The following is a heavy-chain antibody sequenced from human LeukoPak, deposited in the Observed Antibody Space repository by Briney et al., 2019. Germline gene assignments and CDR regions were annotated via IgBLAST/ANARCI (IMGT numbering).Heavy chain of an antibody. Sequence: GGSLRLSCAASGFTFSSYAMHWVRQAPGRGLEWVSAISGSGDNTYYADSVKGRFTISRDNYKNTVYLQMNSLRAEDTAVYYCARAVDGDYLDYWGRGTLVTVAS. CDR2: ISGSGDNT. CDR3: ARAVDGDYLDY. D-gene: IGHD4-17*01. J-gene: IGHJ4*02. V-gene: IGHV3-23*01. CDR1: GFTFSSYA.